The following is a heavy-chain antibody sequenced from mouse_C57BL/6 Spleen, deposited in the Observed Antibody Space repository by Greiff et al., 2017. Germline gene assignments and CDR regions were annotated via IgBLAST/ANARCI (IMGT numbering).Heavy chain of an antibody. V-gene: IGHV5-17*01. D-gene: IGHD2-4*01. CDR3: ATIYDDYDG. CDR2: ISSRSSTV. CDR1: GFTFSDCG. Sequence: EVKLVESGGGLVKPGGSLYLSCAASGFTFSDCGMHWVRQAPEKGLEWVAYISSRSSTVYYAFTVKGRFTIARDNTKDTLFLQMTSLEAEDTAMYYCATIYDDYDGWGQGTLVTVSA. J-gene: IGHJ3*01.